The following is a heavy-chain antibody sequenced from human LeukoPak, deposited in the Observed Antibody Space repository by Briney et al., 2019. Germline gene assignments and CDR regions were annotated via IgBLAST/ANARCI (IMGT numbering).Heavy chain of an antibody. V-gene: IGHV4-4*07. CDR1: GGSISSYY. CDR2: IYTSGST. Sequence: PSETLSLTCTVSGGSISSYYWSWIRQPAGKGLEWIGRIYTSGSTNYNPSLKSRVTMSVDTSKNQFSLKLSSVTAADTAVYYRARVNGNQLLSYWFDPWGQGTLVTVSS. J-gene: IGHJ5*02. CDR3: ARVNGNQLLSYWFDP. D-gene: IGHD2-2*01.